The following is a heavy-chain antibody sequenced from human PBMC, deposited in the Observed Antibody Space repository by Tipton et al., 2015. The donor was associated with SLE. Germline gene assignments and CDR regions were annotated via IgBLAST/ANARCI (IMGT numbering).Heavy chain of an antibody. Sequence: SVTSNYMSWVRQAPGKGLEWVGSIYYSGSTYYNPSLKSRVTISVDTSRNQCSLNLTSVTAADTAVYYCARGPYYYMDVWGKGTTVTVSS. CDR1: SVTSNY. J-gene: IGHJ6*03. CDR3: ARGPYYYMDV. V-gene: IGHV4-39*07. CDR2: IYYSGST.